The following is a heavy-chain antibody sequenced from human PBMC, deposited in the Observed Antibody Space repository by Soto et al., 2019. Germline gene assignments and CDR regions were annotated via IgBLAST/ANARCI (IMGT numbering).Heavy chain of an antibody. J-gene: IGHJ6*02. Sequence: ASAQVSCKASGYTFTSYGISWVRQAPGQGLEWMGWISAYNGNTNYAQKLQGRVTMTTDTSTSTAYMELRSLRSDDTAVYYCAGSHVDIVATITGAHLDYYYGMDVWGQGTTVTVSS. CDR3: AGSHVDIVATITGAHLDYYYGMDV. CDR2: ISAYNGNT. D-gene: IGHD5-12*01. V-gene: IGHV1-18*01. CDR1: GYTFTSYG.